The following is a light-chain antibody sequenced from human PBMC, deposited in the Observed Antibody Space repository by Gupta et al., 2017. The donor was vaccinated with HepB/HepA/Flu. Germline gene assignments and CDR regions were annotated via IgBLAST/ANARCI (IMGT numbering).Light chain of an antibody. Sequence: DIQMTQSPSSLSASVGDRVTITCQASQDISNYLNWYQQKPGKAPKLLIYDASNLETGVPSRFSGSGSGKDFSFTISSLQHEDIAKYHWQQVENLFTFGGGTKVEIK. CDR1: QDISNY. CDR3: QQVENLFT. V-gene: IGKV1-33*01. CDR2: DAS. J-gene: IGKJ4*01.